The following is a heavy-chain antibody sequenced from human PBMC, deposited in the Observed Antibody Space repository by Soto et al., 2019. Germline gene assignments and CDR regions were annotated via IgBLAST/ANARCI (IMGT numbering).Heavy chain of an antibody. Sequence: NPGGSLRLSCAASGFTFSSYSMNWVRQAPGKGLEWVSSISSSSSYIYYADSVKGRFTISRDNAKNSLYLQMNSLRAEDTAVYYCARLGGYCSGGSCPYGMDVWGQGTTVTVSS. CDR3: ARLGGYCSGGSCPYGMDV. J-gene: IGHJ6*02. V-gene: IGHV3-21*01. D-gene: IGHD2-15*01. CDR1: GFTFSSYS. CDR2: ISSSSSYI.